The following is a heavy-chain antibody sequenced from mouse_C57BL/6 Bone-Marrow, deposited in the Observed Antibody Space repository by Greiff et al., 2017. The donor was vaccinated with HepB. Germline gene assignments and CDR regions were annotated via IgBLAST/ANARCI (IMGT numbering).Heavy chain of an antibody. D-gene: IGHD1-1*01. Sequence: VQLQQSGAALVRPGTSVKMSCKASGYTFTNYWIGWAKQRPGHGLEWIGDIYPGGGYTNYNEKFKGKATLTADKSPSTAYMQFSSLTSEDSAIYYCARGGVLRPFAYWGQGTLVTVSA. CDR1: GYTFTNYW. V-gene: IGHV1-63*01. CDR3: ARGGVLRPFAY. CDR2: IYPGGGYT. J-gene: IGHJ3*01.